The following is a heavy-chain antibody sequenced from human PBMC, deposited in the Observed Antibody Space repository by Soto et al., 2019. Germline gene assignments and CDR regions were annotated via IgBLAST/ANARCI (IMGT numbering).Heavy chain of an antibody. J-gene: IGHJ3*02. CDR2: ISGSGGST. CDR1: GFTFSSYA. Sequence: GGSLRLSCAASGFTFSSYAMSWVRQAPGKGLEWVSAISGSGGSTYYVDSVKGRFTISRDNSKNTLYLQMNSLRAEDTAVYYCAKDLGYSGYDSLQAFDIWGQGTMVTVSS. D-gene: IGHD5-12*01. CDR3: AKDLGYSGYDSLQAFDI. V-gene: IGHV3-23*01.